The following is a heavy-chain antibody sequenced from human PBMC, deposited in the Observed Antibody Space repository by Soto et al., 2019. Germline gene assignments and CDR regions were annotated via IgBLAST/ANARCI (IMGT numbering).Heavy chain of an antibody. V-gene: IGHV4-4*07. Sequence: SETLSLTCTVSGASISSFYWSWIRKSAGKGLEWIGRIYATGTTDYNPSLKSRVMMSVDTSKKQFSLKLRSVTAADTAVYYCVRDGTKTLRDWFDPWGQGISVTVSS. D-gene: IGHD1-1*01. CDR2: IYATGTT. CDR1: GASISSFY. J-gene: IGHJ5*02. CDR3: VRDGTKTLRDWFDP.